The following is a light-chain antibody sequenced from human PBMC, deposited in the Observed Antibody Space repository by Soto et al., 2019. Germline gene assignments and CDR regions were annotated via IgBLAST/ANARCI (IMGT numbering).Light chain of an antibody. V-gene: IGLV2-14*01. CDR3: CSYTSSGIFV. Sequence: QSALTQPASVSGSPGQSITISCTGTGSDVGGSNYVSWYQQFPFKATKLMIFDVIKRPLGVFTRFSGSKSGNTASLTISGLQAEDEADYYCCSYTSSGIFVFGLGTKVTVL. J-gene: IGLJ1*01. CDR1: GSDVGGSNY. CDR2: DVI.